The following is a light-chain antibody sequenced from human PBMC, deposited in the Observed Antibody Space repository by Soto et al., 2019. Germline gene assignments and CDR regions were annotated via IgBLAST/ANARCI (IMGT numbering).Light chain of an antibody. J-gene: IGKJ4*02. Sequence: ETVLTQSPATLSLSPGERATLSCRASRSISTYLAWYQQKPGQAPRLLIYEALNRATLNPPSFSCSRSVTAFTLTILSLESKDFALYYCQQRKNWPLTFGGGT. CDR1: RSISTY. CDR2: EAL. CDR3: QQRKNWPLT. V-gene: IGKV3-11*01.